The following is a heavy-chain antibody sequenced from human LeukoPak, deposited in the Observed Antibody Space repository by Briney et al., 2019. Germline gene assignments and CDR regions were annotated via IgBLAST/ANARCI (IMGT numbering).Heavy chain of an antibody. D-gene: IGHD6-19*01. CDR2: ISYDGSNK. CDR1: GFTFSTYA. Sequence: GGSLRLSCAASGFTFSTYAMHWVRQAPGKGLEWVAVISYDGSNKYYADSVKGRFTISRDNSKNTLYLQMNSLRAEDTAVYYCARGAVAGTWPGAFDIWGQGTVVTVSS. CDR3: ARGAVAGTWPGAFDI. J-gene: IGHJ3*02. V-gene: IGHV3-30-3*01.